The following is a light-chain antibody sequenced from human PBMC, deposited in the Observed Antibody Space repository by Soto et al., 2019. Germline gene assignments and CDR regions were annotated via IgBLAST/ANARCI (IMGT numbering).Light chain of an antibody. CDR3: QHYGSSRT. CDR2: GAS. J-gene: IGKJ1*01. Sequence: EIVLTQSPGTLSLSPGERATLSCRASQSVSSSYLAWYQQKPGQAPRLLIYGASSRATGIPDRFSGSGSGTDFTLTISRLEPEDFAVYYCQHYGSSRTFGQGTKVVIK. CDR1: QSVSSSY. V-gene: IGKV3-20*01.